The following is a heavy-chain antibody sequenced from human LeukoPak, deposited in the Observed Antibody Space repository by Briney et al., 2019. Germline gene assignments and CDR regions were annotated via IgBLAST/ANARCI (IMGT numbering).Heavy chain of an antibody. D-gene: IGHD6-19*01. J-gene: IGHJ3*02. CDR1: GFTFSSYG. CDR3: AKDIGGWLVTAFDI. CDR2: ISYDGSNK. Sequence: GGSLRLSCAASGFTFSSYGMHWVRQAPGKGLEWVAVISYDGSNKYYADSVKGRFTISRDNAKNSLYLQMNSLRAEDTALYYCAKDIGGWLVTAFDIWGQGTMVTVSS. V-gene: IGHV3-30*18.